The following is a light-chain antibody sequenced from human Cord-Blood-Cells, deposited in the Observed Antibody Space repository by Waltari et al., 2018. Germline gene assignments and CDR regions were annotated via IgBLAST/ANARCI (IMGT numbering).Light chain of an antibody. V-gene: IGKV1-39*01. J-gene: IGKJ2*01. CDR2: AAS. CDR3: QQSYSTPDT. Sequence: DIQMTQYPSSLSASVVAIVTITCRASQSISSYLNWYQQKPGKAPKLLIYAASSLQSGVPSRFSGSGSGTDFTLTISSLQPEDFATYYCQQSYSTPDTFGQGTKLEIK. CDR1: QSISSY.